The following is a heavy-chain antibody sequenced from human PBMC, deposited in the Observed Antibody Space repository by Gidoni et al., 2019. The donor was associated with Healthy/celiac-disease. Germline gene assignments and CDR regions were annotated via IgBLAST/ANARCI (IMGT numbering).Heavy chain of an antibody. CDR3: ARDRGIAARRYYYYGMDV. V-gene: IGHV4-59*01. J-gene: IGHJ6*02. Sequence: QVQLQESGPGLVKPSETLSLTCTVSGGSISSYSWSWIRQPPGKGLEWIGYIYYSGSTNYNPSLKSRVTISVDTSKNQFSLKLSSVTAADTAVYYCARDRGIAARRYYYYGMDVWGQGTTVTVSS. CDR2: IYYSGST. D-gene: IGHD6-6*01. CDR1: GGSISSYS.